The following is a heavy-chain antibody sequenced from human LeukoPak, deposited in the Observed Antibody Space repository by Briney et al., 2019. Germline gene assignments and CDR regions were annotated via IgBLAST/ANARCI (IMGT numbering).Heavy chain of an antibody. CDR3: ARHYRYSSSWTPAPLDNWFDP. CDR2: IYYSGST. CDR1: GGSFSGYY. J-gene: IGHJ5*02. D-gene: IGHD6-13*01. V-gene: IGHV4-34*01. Sequence: PSETLSLTCAVYGGSFSGYYRSWIRQPPGKGLEWIGSIYYSGSTYYNPSLKSRVTISVDTSKNQFSLKLSSVTAADTAVYYCARHYRYSSSWTPAPLDNWFDPWGQGTLVTVSS.